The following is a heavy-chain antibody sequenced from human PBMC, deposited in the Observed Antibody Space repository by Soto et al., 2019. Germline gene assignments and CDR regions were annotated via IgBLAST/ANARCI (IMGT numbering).Heavy chain of an antibody. CDR1: GGSFSGYY. V-gene: IGHV4-34*01. CDR2: INHSGST. D-gene: IGHD3-16*01. J-gene: IGHJ5*02. Sequence: SETLSLTCAVYGGSFSGYYWSWIRQPPGKGLEWIGEINHSGSTNYNPSLKSRVTISVDTSKNQFSLKLSSVTAADTAVYYCARKGGSLSFGWFDPWGQGTLVTVSS. CDR3: ARKGGSLSFGWFDP.